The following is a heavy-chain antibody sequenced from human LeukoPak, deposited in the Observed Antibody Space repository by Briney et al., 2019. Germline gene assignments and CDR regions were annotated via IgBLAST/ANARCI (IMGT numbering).Heavy chain of an antibody. V-gene: IGHV4-4*07. CDR3: ARVSGDIVVVPAAGAYYYYMDV. Sequence: SETLSLTCTVSGGSISSYYWSWIRQPAGKGLEWIGRIYTSGSTNYNPSLKSRVTMSVDTSKNQFSLKLSSVTAADTAVYYCARVSGDIVVVPAAGAYYYYMDVWGKGTTVTVSS. CDR2: IYTSGST. D-gene: IGHD2-2*01. J-gene: IGHJ6*03. CDR1: GGSISSYY.